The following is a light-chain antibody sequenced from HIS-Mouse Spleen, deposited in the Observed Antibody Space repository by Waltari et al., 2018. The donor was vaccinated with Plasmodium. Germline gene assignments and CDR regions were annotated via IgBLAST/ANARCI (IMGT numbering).Light chain of an antibody. CDR3: YSTDSSGNHRV. V-gene: IGLV3-10*01. Sequence: SYELTQPPSVSVSPGQTARIPCSGDALPKKYAYWYQQKSGQAPVLVMYEDSKRPSGIPDGFSGSSSGTMATLTISGAQVEDEADYYCYSTDSSGNHRVFGGGTKLTVL. CDR2: EDS. CDR1: ALPKKY. J-gene: IGLJ3*02.